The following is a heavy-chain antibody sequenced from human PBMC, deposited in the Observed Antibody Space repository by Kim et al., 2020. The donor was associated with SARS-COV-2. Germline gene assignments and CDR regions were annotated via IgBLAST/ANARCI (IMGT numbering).Heavy chain of an antibody. Sequence: GGSLRLSCAASGFTFSSYEMNWVRQAPGKGLEWVSYISSSGSTIYYADSVKGRFTISRDNAKNSLYLQMNSLRAEDTAVYYCARDGHSSGPFDYWGQGTLVTVSS. CDR1: GFTFSSYE. CDR2: ISSSGSTI. J-gene: IGHJ4*02. D-gene: IGHD6-19*01. V-gene: IGHV3-48*03. CDR3: ARDGHSSGPFDY.